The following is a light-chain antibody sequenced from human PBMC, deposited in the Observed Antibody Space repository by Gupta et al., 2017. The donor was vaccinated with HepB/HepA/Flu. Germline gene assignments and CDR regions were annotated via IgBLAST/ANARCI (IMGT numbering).Light chain of an antibody. V-gene: IGLV1-47*01. CDR2: RNN. Sequence: QSVLTQPPSASGTPGQRVTISGSGSSSNIGSNYVYWYQQHPGTAPKLLIYRNNQRPSGVPDRFSGSKSGTSASLAISGLRSEDEADYYCAAWDDSLSGSYVFGTGTKVTVL. CDR1: SSNIGSNY. CDR3: AAWDDSLSGSYV. J-gene: IGLJ1*01.